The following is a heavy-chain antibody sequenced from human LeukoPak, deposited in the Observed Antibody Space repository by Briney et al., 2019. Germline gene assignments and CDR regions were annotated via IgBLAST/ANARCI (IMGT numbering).Heavy chain of an antibody. CDR2: ISGSGGST. CDR3: AKDLRHVGLFLKWFHELPIVT. D-gene: IGHD3-3*01. V-gene: IGHV3-23*01. J-gene: IGHJ3*02. Sequence: GGSLRLSCAASGFTFSSYSMNWVRQAPGKGLEWVSAISGSGGSTYYADSVKGRFTTSRDNSKNTLYLQMNSLRAEDTAVYYCAKDLRHVGLFLKWFHELPIVTSGQGTMVTVSS. CDR1: GFTFSSYS.